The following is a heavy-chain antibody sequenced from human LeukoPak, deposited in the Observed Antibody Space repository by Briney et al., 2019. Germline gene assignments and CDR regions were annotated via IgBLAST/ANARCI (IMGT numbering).Heavy chain of an antibody. V-gene: IGHV4-34*01. CDR3: ARGLGLTTVVTRGYYFDY. Sequence: SETLSLTCAVYGGSFSGYYWSWIRQRPGKGLEWVGEINHSGSTNYNPSLKSRVTISVDTSKHQLSLKLSSVTAADAAVYYCARGLGLTTVVTRGYYFDYWGQGPLVTVSS. J-gene: IGHJ4*02. CDR1: GGSFSGYY. CDR2: INHSGST. D-gene: IGHD4-23*01.